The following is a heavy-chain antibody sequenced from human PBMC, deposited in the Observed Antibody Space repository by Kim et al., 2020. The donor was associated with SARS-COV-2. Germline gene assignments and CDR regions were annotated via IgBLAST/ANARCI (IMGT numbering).Heavy chain of an antibody. Sequence: GRFTISRDNSKNTLYLQMNSLRAEDTAVYYCARDSTGDSSSWYAYYGMDVWGQGTTVTVSS. CDR3: ARDSTGDSSSWYAYYGMDV. J-gene: IGHJ6*02. V-gene: IGHV3-30*01. D-gene: IGHD6-13*01.